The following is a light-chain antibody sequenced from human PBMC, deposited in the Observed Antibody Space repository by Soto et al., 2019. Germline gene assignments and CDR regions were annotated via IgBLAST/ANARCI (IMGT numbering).Light chain of an antibody. CDR1: QSISFN. CDR2: IAS. J-gene: IGKJ1*01. Sequence: EIVMTQSPAALSVSPGEIVTLSCRASQSISFNLAWYQQKPGQAPRLLIYIASTRAAGIPARFSGSGSGTEFTLTISSLQSEDSAIYYCQQYNNWPSWTFGQGTKVDIK. CDR3: QQYNNWPSWT. V-gene: IGKV3-15*01.